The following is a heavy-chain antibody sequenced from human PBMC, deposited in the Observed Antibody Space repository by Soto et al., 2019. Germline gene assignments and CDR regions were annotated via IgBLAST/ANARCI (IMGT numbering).Heavy chain of an antibody. CDR1: GFTFSSYA. Sequence: GGSLRLSCAASGFTFSSYAMSWVLQAPGKGLEWVSAISGSGGSTYYADSVKGRFTISRDNSKNTLYLQMNSLRAEDTAVYYCAKNPDSSGYYSYYFDYWGQGTLVTVSS. V-gene: IGHV3-23*01. CDR3: AKNPDSSGYYSYYFDY. D-gene: IGHD3-22*01. CDR2: ISGSGGST. J-gene: IGHJ4*02.